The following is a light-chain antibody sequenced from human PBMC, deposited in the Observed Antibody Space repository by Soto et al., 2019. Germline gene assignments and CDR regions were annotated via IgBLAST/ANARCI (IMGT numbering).Light chain of an antibody. Sequence: EIVMTQTPLSLPVTPGEPASISCRSSQSLLDRDDGNMYLDGYVQKPGQSPQLLIYTVSYRAPGVPDRFSGIGSGTDFTLKISRVEADDVGVYYCMQRLEFPLTFGGGTKVDIK. J-gene: IGKJ4*01. CDR1: QSLLDRDDGNMY. CDR2: TVS. V-gene: IGKV2-40*01. CDR3: MQRLEFPLT.